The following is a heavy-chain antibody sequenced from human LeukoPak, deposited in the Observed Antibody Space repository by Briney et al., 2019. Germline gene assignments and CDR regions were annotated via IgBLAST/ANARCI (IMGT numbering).Heavy chain of an antibody. CDR1: DYSISSGYGYY. CDR3: ARDLRGAVDAFDI. CDR2: INHSGST. V-gene: IGHV4-38-2*02. J-gene: IGHJ3*02. Sequence: PSETLSLTCTVSDYSISSGYGYYWAWIRQPPGKGLEWIGEINHSGSTTYTPSLKSRVTISVDTSNIPFSLHLSSVTAADTAVYYCARDLRGAVDAFDIWGQGTMVTVSS.